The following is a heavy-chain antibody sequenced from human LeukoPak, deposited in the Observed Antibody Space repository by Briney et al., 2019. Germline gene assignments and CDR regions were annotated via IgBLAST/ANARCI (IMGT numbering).Heavy chain of an antibody. V-gene: IGHV3-7*01. Sequence: GGSLRFSCATSGFSFGSYWMTWVRQAPGKGLEWVANIKEDGSEKYYVDSVKGRFTISRDSAKNALYLQMNSLRAEDTAVYYCARLGLGGYSYSLDYWGQGTLVTVSS. CDR3: ARLGLGGYSYSLDY. D-gene: IGHD2-21*01. CDR1: GFSFGSYW. J-gene: IGHJ4*02. CDR2: IKEDGSEK.